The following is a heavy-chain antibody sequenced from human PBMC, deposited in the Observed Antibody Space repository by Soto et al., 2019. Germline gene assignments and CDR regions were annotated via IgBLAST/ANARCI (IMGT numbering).Heavy chain of an antibody. D-gene: IGHD5-12*01. V-gene: IGHV3-30-3*01. CDR3: ARDGDGYNYDRFPDY. Sequence: GGSMRLSRAASGVTFSSYAMHWVRPAPGKGLEWVAVISYDGSDKYYADSVKGRFTISRDNSKNTLYLQMNSLRAEDTAVYYCARDGDGYNYDRFPDYWGQGTLVTVSS. CDR2: ISYDGSDK. CDR1: GVTFSSYA. J-gene: IGHJ4*02.